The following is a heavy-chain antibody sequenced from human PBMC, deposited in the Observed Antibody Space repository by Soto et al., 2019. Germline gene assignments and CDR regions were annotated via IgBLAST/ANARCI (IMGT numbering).Heavy chain of an antibody. V-gene: IGHV4-39*01. CDR3: ARLGYCGSTSCYQYFQH. CDR2: KDYGGTA. Sequence: SETLSLTCTVSGGSISSSNSYWGWVRQPPGKGLEWIGIKDYGGTAYSNPSLKSRVTISVDTSKNLFSLKLTSVTAADTAVYYCARLGYCGSTSCYQYFQHWGQGNLVTAPQ. CDR1: GGSISSSNSY. J-gene: IGHJ1*01. D-gene: IGHD2-2*01.